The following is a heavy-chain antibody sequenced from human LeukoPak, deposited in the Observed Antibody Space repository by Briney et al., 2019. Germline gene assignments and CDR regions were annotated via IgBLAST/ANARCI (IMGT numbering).Heavy chain of an antibody. CDR3: AKKLSGWEEYYFDY. D-gene: IGHD6-19*01. CDR2: IYSGGST. V-gene: IGHV3-66*01. CDR1: GFTVSSNY. Sequence: GGSLRLSCAASGFTVSSNYMSWVRQAPGKGLEWVSVIYSGGSTYYADSVKGRFTISRDNSKNTLYLQMNSLRAEDTAVYYCAKKLSGWEEYYFDYWGQGTLVTVSS. J-gene: IGHJ4*02.